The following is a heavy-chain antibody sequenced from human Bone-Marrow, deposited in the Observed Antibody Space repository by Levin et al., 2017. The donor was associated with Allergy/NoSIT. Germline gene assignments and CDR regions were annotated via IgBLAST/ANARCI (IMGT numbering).Heavy chain of an antibody. CDR2: LFHSGST. V-gene: IGHV4-38-2*01. CDR1: DYSISSGYY. J-gene: IGHJ4*02. Sequence: SETLSLTCAVSDYSISSGYYWGWIRQSPKKGLEWIGSLFHSGSTYYNPSLKSRVTISVDTSKNQLSLKLSSVTAADPALYYCARTRRYSSSWYFDAWGQGTLVTVSS. CDR3: ARTRRYSSSWYFDA. D-gene: IGHD6-13*01.